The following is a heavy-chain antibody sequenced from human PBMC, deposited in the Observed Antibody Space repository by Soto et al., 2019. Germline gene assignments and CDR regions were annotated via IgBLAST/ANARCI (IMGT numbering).Heavy chain of an antibody. CDR3: AKDRGGAAAGYYYYYYGMDV. CDR2: ISYDGSNK. Sequence: GGSLRLSCAASGFTFSSYGMHWVRQAPGKGLEWVAVISYDGSNKYYADSVKGRFTISRDNSKNTLYLQMNSLRAEDTAVYYCAKDRGGAAAGYYYYYYGMDVWGQGTTVTVSS. CDR1: GFTFSSYG. J-gene: IGHJ6*02. V-gene: IGHV3-30*18. D-gene: IGHD6-13*01.